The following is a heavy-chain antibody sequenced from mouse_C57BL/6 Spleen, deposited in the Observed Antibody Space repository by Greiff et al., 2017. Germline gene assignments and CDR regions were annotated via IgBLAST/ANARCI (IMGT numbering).Heavy chain of an antibody. J-gene: IGHJ2*01. V-gene: IGHV1-69*01. D-gene: IGHD4-1*01. CDR2: IDPSDSYT. Sequence: QVQLQQPGAELVMPGASVKLSCKASGYTFTSYWMHWVQQRPGQGLEWIGEIDPSDSYTNYNQKFKGKSTLTVDKSSSTAYMQLSSLTSEDSAVYYCARVGRVDYWGQGTTLTVSS. CDR3: ARVGRVDY. CDR1: GYTFTSYW.